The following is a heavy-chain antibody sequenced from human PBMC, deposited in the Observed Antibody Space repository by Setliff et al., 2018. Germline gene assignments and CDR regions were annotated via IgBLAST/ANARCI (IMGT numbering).Heavy chain of an antibody. J-gene: IGHJ3*01. V-gene: IGHV1-18*01. Sequence: ASVKVSCKASGYTFTNYGFTWVRQAPGQGLEWMGMIITNTGKTSYPKKFQGRVTMTTDTYTGTGYMEPRSLTSDDTAVYFCARFGGSCSSSSCYASDLWGQGTMVTVSS. CDR3: ARFGGSCSSSSCYASDL. CDR1: GYTFTNYG. D-gene: IGHD2-2*01. CDR2: IITNTGKT.